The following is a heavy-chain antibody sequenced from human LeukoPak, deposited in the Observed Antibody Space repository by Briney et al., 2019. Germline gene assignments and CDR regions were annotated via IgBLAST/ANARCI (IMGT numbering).Heavy chain of an antibody. Sequence: GGSLRLSRVVSGFSFSNYWMDWVRQAPGKGLEWVAFIKQDGSETAYADSVKGRFTISRDDSRDTVYLRMNSLRAEDTAIYYCAKVGAGYYPFDYWGQGTLVTVSS. V-gene: IGHV3-7*03. J-gene: IGHJ4*02. CDR3: AKVGAGYYPFDY. CDR1: GFSFSNYW. CDR2: IKQDGSET. D-gene: IGHD1-26*01.